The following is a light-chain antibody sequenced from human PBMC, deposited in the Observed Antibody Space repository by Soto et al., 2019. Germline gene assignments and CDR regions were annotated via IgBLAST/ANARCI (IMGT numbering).Light chain of an antibody. J-gene: IGKJ1*01. CDR3: QHYNSYSEA. Sequence: IQLTQSPSSLSASVGDRVTITCRASQGISSSLAWYQQQPGKAPKLLIYAASTLQSGVPSRFSGSGSGTEFTLTISSLQPDDFATYYCQHYNSYSEAFGQGTKVDIK. V-gene: IGKV1-9*01. CDR1: QGISSS. CDR2: AAS.